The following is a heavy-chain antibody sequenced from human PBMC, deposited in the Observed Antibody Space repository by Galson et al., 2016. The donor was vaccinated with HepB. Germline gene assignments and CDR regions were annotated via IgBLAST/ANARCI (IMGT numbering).Heavy chain of an antibody. J-gene: IGHJ4*02. Sequence: SLRLSCAASGFIFSSYGMHWVRQAPGKGLEWVSYIGGTTSTIFYADSVKGRFTISRDNAEDSLYLQMNNLRAEDSAIYYCAREYAPAAGGGFDYWGQGTLVTVSS. CDR3: AREYAPAAGGGFDY. V-gene: IGHV3-48*04. CDR1: GFIFSSYG. CDR2: IGGTTSTI. D-gene: IGHD6-13*01.